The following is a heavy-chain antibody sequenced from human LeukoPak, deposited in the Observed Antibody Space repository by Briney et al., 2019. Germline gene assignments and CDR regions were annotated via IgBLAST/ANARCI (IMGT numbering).Heavy chain of an antibody. D-gene: IGHD6-13*01. CDR3: ARHGQTFSSSFDS. CDR2: IYYSVST. Sequence: SETLSLTCTVSGGSISNYFWSWIWQPPGKGLECIGYIYYSVSTNYNPSLKSRVTISVDTSKNQFSLKLSSVTAADTAVYYCARHGQTFSSSFDSWGQGTLVTVSS. V-gene: IGHV4-59*08. J-gene: IGHJ4*02. CDR1: GGSISNYF.